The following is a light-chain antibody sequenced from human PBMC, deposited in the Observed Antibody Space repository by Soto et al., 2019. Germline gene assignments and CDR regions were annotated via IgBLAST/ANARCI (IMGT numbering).Light chain of an antibody. CDR2: DVT. Sequence: QSALTQPRSVSGSLGQSVTISCSGTRHNFGGYNFVSWYQHPPGQAPKLIIYDVTKRPSGVPERFSGSKSATTASLTISGLQAADEADYYCSSYVAGDILLFGGGTKLTGL. CDR1: RHNFGGYNF. V-gene: IGLV2-11*01. J-gene: IGLJ2*01. CDR3: SSYVAGDILL.